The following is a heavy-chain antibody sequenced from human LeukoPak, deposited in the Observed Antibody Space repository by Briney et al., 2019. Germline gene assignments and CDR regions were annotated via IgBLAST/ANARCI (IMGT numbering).Heavy chain of an antibody. CDR3: ARGGKEPSRGYSYGTRGFWYYGMDV. CDR1: GYTFTGYY. D-gene: IGHD5-18*01. J-gene: IGHJ6*02. V-gene: IGHV1-2*02. CDR2: INPNSGGT. Sequence: ASVKVSRKASGYTFTGYYMHWVRQAPGQGLEWMGWINPNSGGTNYAQKFQGRVTMTRDTSISTAYMELSRLRSDDTAVYYCARGGKEPSRGYSYGTRGFWYYGMDVWGQGTTVTVSS.